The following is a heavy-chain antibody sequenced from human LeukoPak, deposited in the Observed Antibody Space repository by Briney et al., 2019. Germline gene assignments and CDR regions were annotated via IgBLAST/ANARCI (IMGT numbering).Heavy chain of an antibody. CDR3: ARLGRSYYYDSSGYYQDDY. J-gene: IGHJ4*02. CDR2: INSDGSST. CDR1: GFTFSNYW. V-gene: IGHV3-74*01. D-gene: IGHD3-22*01. Sequence: GGSLRLSCAASGFTFSNYWMHWVRQAPGKGLVWVSRINSDGSSTSYADSVKGRFTLSRDKAKNTLYLQMNSLRAEDTAVYYCARLGRSYYYDSSGYYQDDYWGQGTLVTVSS.